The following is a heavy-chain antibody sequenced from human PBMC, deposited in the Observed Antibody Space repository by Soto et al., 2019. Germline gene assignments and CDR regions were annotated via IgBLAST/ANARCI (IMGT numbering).Heavy chain of an antibody. CDR3: ARDLRHGMDV. CDR2: IYYSGST. Sequence: PSETLSLTCTVSGGSISSGGYYWSWIRQHPGKGLEWIGYIYYSGSTYYNPSLKSRVTISVDTSKNQFSLKPSSVTAADTAVYYCARDLRHGMDVWGQGTTVTVSS. CDR1: GGSISSGGYY. J-gene: IGHJ6*02. V-gene: IGHV4-31*03.